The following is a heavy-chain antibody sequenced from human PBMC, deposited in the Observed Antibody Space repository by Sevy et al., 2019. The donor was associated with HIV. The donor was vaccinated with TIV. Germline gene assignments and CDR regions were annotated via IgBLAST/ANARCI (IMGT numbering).Heavy chain of an antibody. CDR3: ARKYDSRGYFDY. V-gene: IGHV3-23*01. Sequence: GGSLRLSCAASGFTFSSYAMNWVRQAPGKGLEWVSGISGSGGSGDKTNYADSVKGRFTISRDDSKNSLYLQLNSLRAQDTAIYYCARKYDSRGYFDYWGQRTLVTVSS. J-gene: IGHJ4*02. CDR1: GFTFSSYA. D-gene: IGHD3-22*01. CDR2: ISGSGGSGDKT.